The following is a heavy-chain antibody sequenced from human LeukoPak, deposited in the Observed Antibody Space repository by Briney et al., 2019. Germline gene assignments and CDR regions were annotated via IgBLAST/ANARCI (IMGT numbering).Heavy chain of an antibody. V-gene: IGHV3-23*01. J-gene: IGHJ4*02. CDR3: AKRQEEYYYDSSGQQFGTDY. Sequence: PGGSLRLSCAASGFTFSSYGMGWVRQAPGKGLEWVSAISGSGGSTCYADSVKGRFTISRDNSKNTLYLQMNSLRAEDTAVYYCAKRQEEYYYDSSGQQFGTDYWGQGTLVTVSS. CDR2: ISGSGGST. D-gene: IGHD3-22*01. CDR1: GFTFSSYG.